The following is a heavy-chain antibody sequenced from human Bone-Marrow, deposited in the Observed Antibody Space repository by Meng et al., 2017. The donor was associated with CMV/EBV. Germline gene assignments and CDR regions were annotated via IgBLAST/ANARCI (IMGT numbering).Heavy chain of an antibody. CDR2: IYHSGST. CDR1: GGSISSSNW. V-gene: IGHV4-4*02. CDR3: ARGAVRNYYFDY. Sequence: GSLRLSCAVSGGSISSSNWWSWVRQPPGKGLEWIGEIYHSGSTNYNPSLKSRVTISVDKSKNQFPLKLSSVTAADTAVYYCARGAVRNYYFDYWGQGTLVTVSS. J-gene: IGHJ4*02. D-gene: IGHD4-11*01.